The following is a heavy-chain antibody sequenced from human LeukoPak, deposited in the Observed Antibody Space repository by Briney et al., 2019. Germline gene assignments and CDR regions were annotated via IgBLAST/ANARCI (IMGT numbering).Heavy chain of an antibody. CDR2: IGAAGDT. CDR3: ARDRAGDFDY. CDR1: GFTFKHYD. V-gene: IGHV3-13*04. J-gene: IGHJ4*02. D-gene: IGHD6-19*01. Sequence: QPGGSLRLSCVASGFTFKHYDMHWVRQATGKGLEWVSGIGAAGDTYYPGSVKGRFTISRENANNSLYLQMNSLRAGDTAMYYCARDRAGDFDYWGQGTLVTVSS.